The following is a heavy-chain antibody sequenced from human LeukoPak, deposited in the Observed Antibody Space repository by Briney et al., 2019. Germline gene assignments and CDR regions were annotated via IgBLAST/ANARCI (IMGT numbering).Heavy chain of an antibody. CDR2: IRSKAYGGTT. CDR3: TRDRRSHCSSTSCYKTLDY. Sequence: GGSLRLSCTASGFTFGDYAMRWFRQAPGKGVEWLGFIRSKAYGGTTEYAASVKGRFTISRDDSKSIAYLQMNSLKTEDTAVYYCTRDRRSHCSSTSCYKTLDYWGQGTLVTVSS. CDR1: GFTFGDYA. V-gene: IGHV3-49*03. D-gene: IGHD2-2*02. J-gene: IGHJ4*02.